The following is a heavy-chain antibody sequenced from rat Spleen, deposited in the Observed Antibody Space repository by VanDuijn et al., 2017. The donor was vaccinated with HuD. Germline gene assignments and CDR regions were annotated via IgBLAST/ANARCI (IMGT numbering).Heavy chain of an antibody. Sequence: EVQLVESGGGLVQPGRSLKLSCAASGFTFSNYGMAWVRQAPTKGLEWVATIKYDGSSTYHRDSVKGRFTISSDNAQNTLYLQMTKLGSEDTAIYYCVREELGVRDWGQGIMVTVSS. CDR1: GFTFSNYG. D-gene: IGHD4-3*01. V-gene: IGHV5-29*01. CDR3: VREELGVRD. CDR2: IKYDGSST. J-gene: IGHJ2*01.